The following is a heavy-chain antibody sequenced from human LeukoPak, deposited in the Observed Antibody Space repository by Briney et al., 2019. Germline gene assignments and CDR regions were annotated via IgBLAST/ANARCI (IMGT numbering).Heavy chain of an antibody. CDR2: ILGSGSTS. V-gene: IGHV3-23*01. J-gene: IGHJ4*02. Sequence: GGSLRLSCAASGFTFSGYTMSWVRQAPGKGLEWVSSILGSGSTSYYADSVKGRFTISRDNSKNTLYLQMNSLRAEDTAVYYCAKEWELTFFDYWGQGTLVTVSS. CDR3: AKEWELTFFDY. D-gene: IGHD1-26*01. CDR1: GFTFSGYT.